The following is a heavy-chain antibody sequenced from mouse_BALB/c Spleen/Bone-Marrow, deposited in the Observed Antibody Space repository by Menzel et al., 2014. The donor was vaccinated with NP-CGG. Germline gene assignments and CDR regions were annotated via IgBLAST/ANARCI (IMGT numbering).Heavy chain of an antibody. CDR1: GFNIKDTY. CDR3: ARYNYGSSQFAY. Sequence: VQLQQSGAELVKPGASVKLFCTASGFNIKDTYMHWVKRRPEQGLEWIGRIDPANGNTKYDPKFQGKATITADTSSNTAYLQLSSLTSEDTAVYYCARYNYGSSQFAYWGQGTLVTVSA. J-gene: IGHJ3*01. CDR2: IDPANGNT. D-gene: IGHD1-1*01. V-gene: IGHV14-3*02.